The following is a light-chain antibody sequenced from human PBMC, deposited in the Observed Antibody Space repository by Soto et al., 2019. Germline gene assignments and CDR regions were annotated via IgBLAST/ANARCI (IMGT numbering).Light chain of an antibody. CDR3: QPYGSPPYA. CDR1: QSVSGK. J-gene: IGKJ3*01. V-gene: IGKV3-20*01. CDR2: GSS. Sequence: IRMTQAGAPRSVSAWETASLSCSASQSVSGKLAWFQQKPGQAPRLLISGSSTRATGIPARFNGSGSGTECTRTISRLEPEDSAVYYRQPYGSPPYALGSGTKVDIK.